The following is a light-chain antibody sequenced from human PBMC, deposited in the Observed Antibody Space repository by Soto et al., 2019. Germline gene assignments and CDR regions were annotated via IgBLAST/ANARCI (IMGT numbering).Light chain of an antibody. V-gene: IGLV1-44*01. CDR1: GSNIGKNT. CDR2: SNG. J-gene: IGLJ2*01. Sequence: QSVLTQPPSASGSPGQSVTISCSGGGSNIGKNTVHWYQVLPGTAPKLLIYSNGQRPSGVPDRFSCSKSGTSASLAISGLQSADEADYYCAAWDDSPNGVVFGGGTKLTVL. CDR3: AAWDDSPNGVV.